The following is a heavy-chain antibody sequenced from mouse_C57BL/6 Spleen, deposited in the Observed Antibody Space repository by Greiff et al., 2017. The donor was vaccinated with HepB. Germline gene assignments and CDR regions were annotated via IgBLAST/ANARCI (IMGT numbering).Heavy chain of an antibody. J-gene: IGHJ4*01. D-gene: IGHD2-4*01. CDR1: GFTFSSYA. V-gene: IGHV5-4*03. CDR2: ISDGGSYT. Sequence: EVKLQESGGGLVKPGGSLKLSCAASGFTFSSYAMSWVRQTPEKRLEWVATISDGGSYTYYPDNVKGRFTISRDNAKNNLYLQMSHLKSEDTAMYYCARGMSYYDYESYAMDYWGQGTSVTVSS. CDR3: ARGMSYYDYESYAMDY.